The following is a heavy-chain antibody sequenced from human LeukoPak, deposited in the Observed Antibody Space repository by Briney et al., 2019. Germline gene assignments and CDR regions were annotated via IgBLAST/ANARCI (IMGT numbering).Heavy chain of an antibody. V-gene: IGHV4-39*07. CDR1: GGSISSSSYY. J-gene: IGHJ6*02. CDR2: INHSGST. Sequence: PSETLSLTCTVSGGSISSSSYYWGWIRQPPGKGLEWIGEINHSGSTNYNPSLKSRVTISVDTSKNQFSLKLSSVTAADTAVYYCARRLRLNARMDVWGQGTTVTVSS. D-gene: IGHD5-12*01. CDR3: ARRLRLNARMDV.